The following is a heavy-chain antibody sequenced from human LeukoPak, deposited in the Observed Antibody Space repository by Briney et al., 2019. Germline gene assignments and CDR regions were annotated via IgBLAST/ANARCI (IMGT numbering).Heavy chain of an antibody. CDR1: ARSITSISPD. J-gene: IGHJ4*02. CDR2: IYFSGTT. D-gene: IGHD6-19*01. Sequence: SQTLSLTCTLVARSITSISPDCGWIRHPPGEGLEWIGSIYFSGTTYYSPSLKSRVTISVDPSTNQFSLKPSSVTAPNTAVYYLSWSKWLGPSEFWGQGTLVTVSS. CDR3: SWSKWLGPSEF. V-gene: IGHV4-39*01.